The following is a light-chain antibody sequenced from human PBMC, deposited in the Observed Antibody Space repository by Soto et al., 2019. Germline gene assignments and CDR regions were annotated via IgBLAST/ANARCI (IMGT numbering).Light chain of an antibody. CDR2: VVT. CDR3: SSYTSITTRAFI. J-gene: IGLJ1*01. V-gene: IGLV2-14*01. CDR1: SGDIGSYNR. Sequence: QSVLTQPASVSGSPGQSITISCTGTSGDIGSYNRVSWYQQHPGKAPKLIIYVVTDRPSGVSNCFSGSKSGNTASLTISGLQAEDEAKYYCSSYTSITTRAFIVGTGTKINVL.